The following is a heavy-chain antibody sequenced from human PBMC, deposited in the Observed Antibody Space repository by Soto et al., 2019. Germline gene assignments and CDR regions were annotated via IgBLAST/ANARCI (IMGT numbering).Heavy chain of an antibody. CDR3: ARALLSHSYDSGGYDSYFHAMDV. D-gene: IGHD3-22*01. CDR1: GCTFSSLD. J-gene: IGHJ6*02. CDR2: IIPISETT. V-gene: IGHV1-69*06. Sequence: SVKVSCKASGCTFSSLDINWVRQAPGQGLEWMGGIIPISETTNYAQIFQGRVSIVADISTSTAYMELSRLRSEDTAVYYCARALLSHSYDSGGYDSYFHAMDVWGQGTPVTVSS.